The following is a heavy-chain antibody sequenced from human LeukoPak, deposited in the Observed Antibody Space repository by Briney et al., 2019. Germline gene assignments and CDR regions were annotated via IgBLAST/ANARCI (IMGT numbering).Heavy chain of an antibody. J-gene: IGHJ4*02. V-gene: IGHV1-2*02. CDR2: INPNSGGT. CDR1: GYTFTGYY. CDR3: VRAGEQWQGYFDY. D-gene: IGHD6-19*01. Sequence: GASVKVSCKASGYTFTGYYMHWVRQAPGRGLEWMGWINPNSGGTNYAQKFQGRVTMTRDTSISTAYMELSRLRSDDTAVYYCVRAGEQWQGYFDYWGQGTLVTVSS.